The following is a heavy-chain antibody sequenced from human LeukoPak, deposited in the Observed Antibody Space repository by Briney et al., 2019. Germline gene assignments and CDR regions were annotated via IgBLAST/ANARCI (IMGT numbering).Heavy chain of an antibody. D-gene: IGHD3-22*01. CDR1: GLTLSDYY. CDR3: ASPDSSGNYMAH. V-gene: IGHV3-11*04. J-gene: IGHJ4*02. Sequence: PGGSLRLSCVVSGLTLSDYYMNWIRQAPGRGLGWVSYINSAANKTNYADSVKGRFTISRDNAKNSLYLQMNSLGAEDTAVYYCASPDSSGNYMAHWGQGTLVTVSS. CDR2: INSAANKT.